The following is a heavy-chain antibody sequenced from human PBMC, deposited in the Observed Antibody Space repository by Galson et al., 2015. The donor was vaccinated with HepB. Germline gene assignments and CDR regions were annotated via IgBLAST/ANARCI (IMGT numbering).Heavy chain of an antibody. CDR3: ASSDCGGDCSFDY. D-gene: IGHD2-21*02. J-gene: IGHJ4*02. Sequence: SLRLSCAASGFTVSSNYMSWVRQAPGKGLEWVSVIYSGGSTYYADSVKGRFTIPRDNSKNTLYLQMNSLRAEDTAVYYCASSDCGGDCSFDYWGQGTLVTVSS. CDR2: IYSGGST. V-gene: IGHV3-66*01. CDR1: GFTVSSNY.